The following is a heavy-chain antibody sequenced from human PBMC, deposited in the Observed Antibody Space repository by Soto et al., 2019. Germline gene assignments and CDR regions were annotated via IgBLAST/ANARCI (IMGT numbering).Heavy chain of an antibody. CDR3: AASIAVAAYDAFDI. Sequence: ASVKVSCKASGITFTSSAMQWVRQARGQRLEWIGWIVVGSGNTNYAQKFQERVTITRDMSTSTAYMELSSLRSEDTAVYYCAASIAVAAYDAFDIWGQGTMVTVSS. V-gene: IGHV1-58*02. CDR1: GITFTSSA. CDR2: IVVGSGNT. D-gene: IGHD6-19*01. J-gene: IGHJ3*02.